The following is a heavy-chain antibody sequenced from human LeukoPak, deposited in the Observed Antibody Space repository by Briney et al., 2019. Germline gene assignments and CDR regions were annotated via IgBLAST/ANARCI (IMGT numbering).Heavy chain of an antibody. Sequence: GGSLRLSCAASGFTVSSNYMSWVRQAPGKGLEWVSVIYSGGSTYYADSVKGRFTISRDNSKNTLYLQMNSLRAEDTAVYYCARGRGASFDAFDIWGQGTMVTVSS. J-gene: IGHJ3*02. CDR3: ARGRGASFDAFDI. D-gene: IGHD1-26*01. V-gene: IGHV3-53*01. CDR2: IYSGGST. CDR1: GFTVSSNY.